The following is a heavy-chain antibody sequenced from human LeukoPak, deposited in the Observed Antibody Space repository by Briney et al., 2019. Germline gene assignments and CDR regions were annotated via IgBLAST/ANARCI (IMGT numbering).Heavy chain of an antibody. CDR3: AKDNDILTGYFYYYYMDV. CDR2: ISSSSSTI. V-gene: IGHV3-48*01. J-gene: IGHJ6*03. Sequence: GGSLRLSCAASGFTFSSYSMNWVRQAPGKGLEWVSYISSSSSTIYYADSVKGRFTISRDNSKNTLYLQMNSLRAEDTAVYYCAKDNDILTGYFYYYYMDVWGKGTTVTISS. CDR1: GFTFSSYS. D-gene: IGHD3-9*01.